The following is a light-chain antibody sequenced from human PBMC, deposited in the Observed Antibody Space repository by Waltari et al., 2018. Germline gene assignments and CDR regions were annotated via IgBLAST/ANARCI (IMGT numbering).Light chain of an antibody. Sequence: DIVMTETPLSLPITDGEPASISCRSSQSIVHSNGNTYFHWYLQKPGQSPQLLIYGGSNRASGVPDRFSGSGSGTDFTLKISKVEAEDVGVYYCVQAIAFPYSFGQGTKVEIK. V-gene: IGKV2-40*01. CDR1: QSIVHSNGNTY. CDR3: VQAIAFPYS. CDR2: GGS. J-gene: IGKJ2*03.